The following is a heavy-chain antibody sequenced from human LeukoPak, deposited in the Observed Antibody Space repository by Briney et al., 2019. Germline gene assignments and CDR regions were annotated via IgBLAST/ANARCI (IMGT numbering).Heavy chain of an antibody. Sequence: PGGSLRLSCAASGFTFSSYAMSWVRQAPGKGLEWVSAISGSGGSTYYADSVKGRFTISRDNSKNTLYLQMNSLRAEDTAVYYCAKDRHRRSYSPDAFDIWGQGTMVTVSS. CDR2: ISGSGGST. CDR1: GFTFSSYA. V-gene: IGHV3-23*01. D-gene: IGHD1-26*01. CDR3: AKDRHRRSYSPDAFDI. J-gene: IGHJ3*02.